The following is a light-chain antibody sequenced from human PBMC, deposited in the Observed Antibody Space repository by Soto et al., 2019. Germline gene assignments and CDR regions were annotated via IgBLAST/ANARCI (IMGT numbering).Light chain of an antibody. CDR3: QQYNTYSP. J-gene: IGKJ5*01. V-gene: IGKV1-39*01. CDR1: QSISSY. Sequence: DVQMTQSPSSLSASVGARVTITCRASQSISSYINWYQQKPGKAPKLLIFPPSTLQSGVPSRFSGSGSGTDFTLTISSLQPDDFATYYCQQYNTYSPFGQGRRLEI. CDR2: PPS.